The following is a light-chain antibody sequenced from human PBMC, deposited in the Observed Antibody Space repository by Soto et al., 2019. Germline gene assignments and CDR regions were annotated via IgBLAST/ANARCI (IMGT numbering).Light chain of an antibody. V-gene: IGKV3-20*01. J-gene: IGKJ1*01. Sequence: EIVLTQSPCTLSLSPGETATLSCRASQTFNIYYLAWFQQRPGQAPRLLIFATSRRATDIPDRFSGSGSGTDFTLAIRRLEPEDFAVYYCHQFGYSPRTFGQGTMVDIK. CDR1: QTFNIYY. CDR2: ATS. CDR3: HQFGYSPRT.